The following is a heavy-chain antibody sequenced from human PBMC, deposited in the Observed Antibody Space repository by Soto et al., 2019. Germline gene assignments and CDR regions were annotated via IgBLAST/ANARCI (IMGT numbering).Heavy chain of an antibody. CDR2: INSDGSST. V-gene: IGHV3-74*01. D-gene: IGHD6-19*01. CDR3: AVAVAGPTAIGY. J-gene: IGHJ4*02. CDR1: GFTFSSYW. Sequence: EVQLVESGGGLVQPGGSVRLSCAASGFTFSSYWMHWVRQAPVKGLVWVSRINSDGSSTSYADSVKGRFTISRDNAKNTRYLQMNRLRDEDTAVYYCAVAVAGPTAIGYWGQGTLVTVSS.